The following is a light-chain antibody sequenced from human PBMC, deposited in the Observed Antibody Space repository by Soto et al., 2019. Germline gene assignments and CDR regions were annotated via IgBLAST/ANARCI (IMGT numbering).Light chain of an antibody. CDR2: WAS. CDR1: QSVLYSSNNKNY. Sequence: DIVMTQSPDSLAVSLGERATINCKSSQSVLYSSNNKNYLAWYQQRPGQPPKLLIYWASTRESGVPDRFSGSGSGTDFTLTITSLQAEDVAVYYCQQYESTPLTFDQGTKLEIK. J-gene: IGKJ2*01. CDR3: QQYESTPLT. V-gene: IGKV4-1*01.